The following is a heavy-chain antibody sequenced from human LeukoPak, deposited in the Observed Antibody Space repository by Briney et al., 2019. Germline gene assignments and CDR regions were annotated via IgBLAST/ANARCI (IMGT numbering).Heavy chain of an antibody. CDR3: ARTGGIQLWSWYFDL. CDR1: GGAFSSYA. Sequence: GSSVKVSCKASGGAFSSYAISWVRQAPGQGLEWMGGIIPIFGTANYAQKFQGRVTITADESTSTAYMELSSLRSEDTAVYYCARTGGIQLWSWYFDLWGRGTLVTVSS. D-gene: IGHD5-18*01. CDR2: IIPIFGTA. J-gene: IGHJ2*01. V-gene: IGHV1-69*01.